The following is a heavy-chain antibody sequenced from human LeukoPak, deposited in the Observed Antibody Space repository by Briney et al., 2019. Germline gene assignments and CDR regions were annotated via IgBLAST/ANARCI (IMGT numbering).Heavy chain of an antibody. D-gene: IGHD3-10*01. V-gene: IGHV1-18*01. CDR2: ISAYNGNT. CDR1: GYTFTSYG. CDR3: ARGGRLFPYGMDV. Sequence: TGGSLRLSCAASGYTFTSYGISWVRQAPGQGLEWMGWISAYNGNTNYAQKLQGRVTMTTDTSTSTAYMELRSLRSDDTAVYYCARGGRLFPYGMDVWGQGTTVTVSS. J-gene: IGHJ6*02.